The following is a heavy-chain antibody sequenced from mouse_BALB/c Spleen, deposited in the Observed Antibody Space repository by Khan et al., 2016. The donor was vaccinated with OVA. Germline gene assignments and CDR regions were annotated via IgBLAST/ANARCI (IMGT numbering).Heavy chain of an antibody. Sequence: EVQLVESGGGLVQPRGSLKLSCAASGFTFNTYAMNWVRPAPGKGLEWVARIRSKSNNYATYYADSVTDRFTISRDDSQSILYLHMNNLKTEDTARYYCVRLWLRYAMDYWGQGTSVTVSS. J-gene: IGHJ4*01. V-gene: IGHV10-1*02. CDR2: IRSKSNNYAT. D-gene: IGHD2-2*01. CDR3: VRLWLRYAMDY. CDR1: GFTFNTYA.